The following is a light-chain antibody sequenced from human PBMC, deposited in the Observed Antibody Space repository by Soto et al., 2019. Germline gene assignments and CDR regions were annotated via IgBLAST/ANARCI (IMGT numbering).Light chain of an antibody. CDR3: QQYDNLPPFT. Sequence: DIQMTQSPSSLSASVGDRVTITCQASQDISNYLNWYQQKPGKAPKLLIYDASNLETGVPSRFSASGSGTDFIFTISSLQPEDIATYYCQQYDNLPPFTFGQGTKLEIK. V-gene: IGKV1-33*01. CDR1: QDISNY. J-gene: IGKJ2*01. CDR2: DAS.